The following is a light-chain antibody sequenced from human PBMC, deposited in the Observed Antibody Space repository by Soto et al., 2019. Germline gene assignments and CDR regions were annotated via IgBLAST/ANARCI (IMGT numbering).Light chain of an antibody. J-gene: IGLJ3*02. CDR3: SSYGASSTL. Sequence: QSALTQPASLSGSPGQSITISCTGTSSDIGSYNYVSWYQQHPGKAPKLMIFDVSYRPSGISDRFSGSKSGNPASLTISGLHPADESDYYCSSYGASSTLFGGGTKLTVL. V-gene: IGLV2-14*03. CDR2: DVS. CDR1: SSDIGSYNY.